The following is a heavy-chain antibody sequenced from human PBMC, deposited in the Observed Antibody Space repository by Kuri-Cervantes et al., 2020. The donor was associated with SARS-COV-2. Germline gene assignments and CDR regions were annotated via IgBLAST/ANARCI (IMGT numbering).Heavy chain of an antibody. CDR1: GDSMSTYH. D-gene: IGHD6-19*01. V-gene: IGHV4-59*01. CDR3: ARGVQQWLAHYYFDY. Sequence: SETLSLTCTVSGDSMSTYHWTWIRQPPGKGLEWIGYIYYSGSTNYNPSLESRVTISVDTSKNQFSLKLSSVTAADTAVYYCARGVQQWLAHYYFDYWGQGTLVTVSS. J-gene: IGHJ4*02. CDR2: IYYSGST.